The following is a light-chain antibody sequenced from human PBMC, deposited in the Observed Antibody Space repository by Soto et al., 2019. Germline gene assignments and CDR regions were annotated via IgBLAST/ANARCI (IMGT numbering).Light chain of an antibody. CDR3: SSYTSSSTLI. CDR2: DVT. V-gene: IGLV2-14*01. J-gene: IGLJ2*01. CDR1: SSDIGNYHY. Sequence: QSALTQPASVSGSPGQSITISCTGTSSDIGNYHYVSWYQLHPGKAPKLIISDVTNRPSGVSNRFSGSKSGNTASLTISGLQTEDEADYYCSSYTSSSTLIFGGGTKVTVL.